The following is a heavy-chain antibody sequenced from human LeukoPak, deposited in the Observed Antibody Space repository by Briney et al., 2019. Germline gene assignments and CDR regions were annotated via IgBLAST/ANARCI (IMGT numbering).Heavy chain of an antibody. Sequence: PGGSLRLSCAASGFTFSSYWMSWVRQAPGKGLEWVANIKQDGSEKYYVDSVKGRFTISRDNAKNSLYLQMNSLRAEDTAVYYCARLGGITIFGVARPEDYWGQGTLVTVSS. CDR2: IKQDGSEK. V-gene: IGHV3-7*01. CDR1: GFTFSSYW. D-gene: IGHD3-3*01. J-gene: IGHJ4*02. CDR3: ARLGGITIFGVARPEDY.